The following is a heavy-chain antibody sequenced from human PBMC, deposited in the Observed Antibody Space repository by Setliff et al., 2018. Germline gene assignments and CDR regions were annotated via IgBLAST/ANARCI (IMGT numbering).Heavy chain of an antibody. D-gene: IGHD3-16*01. J-gene: IGHJ6*03. Sequence: NPSETLSLTCAVYGGSFSGYYWSWIRQHPGKGLEWIGYIYYSGSTYYTPSLKSRVTISVDTSRNQFSLKLSSVTAADTAVYYCARLGGSSGSGGFYYYYYYMDVWGKGTTVTVS. V-gene: IGHV4-34*01. CDR2: IYYSGST. CDR1: GGSFSGYY. CDR3: ARLGGSSGSGGFYYYYYYMDV.